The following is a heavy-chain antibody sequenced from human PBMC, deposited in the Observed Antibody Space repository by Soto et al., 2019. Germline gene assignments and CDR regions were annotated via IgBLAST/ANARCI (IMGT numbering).Heavy chain of an antibody. Sequence: GGALRLSCAASGFTFSSYRINWVRPAPGKWLVLVSYISSSISNIYYADSVKGRFTISRDNAMNSLYLQMNSLRAEDTAVYYCARHPERIAQIGWFDPWGQGTLVTVSS. J-gene: IGHJ5*02. CDR3: ARHPERIAQIGWFDP. D-gene: IGHD6-13*01. CDR2: ISSSISNI. CDR1: GFTFSSYR. V-gene: IGHV3-48*01.